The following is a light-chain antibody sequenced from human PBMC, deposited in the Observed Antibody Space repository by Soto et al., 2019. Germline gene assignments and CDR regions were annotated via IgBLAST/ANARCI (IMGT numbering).Light chain of an antibody. CDR3: QQSYSTPHP. J-gene: IGKJ2*01. CDR1: QRISSY. V-gene: IGKV1-39*01. CDR2: GAS. Sequence: DIQMTQSPSSLSASVGDRVTITCRASQRISSYLNWYQQKPGKAPKLLIYGASSLQSGVPSRFSGSGSGTDFTLTISSLQPEDFATYYCQQSYSTPHPFGQGTK.